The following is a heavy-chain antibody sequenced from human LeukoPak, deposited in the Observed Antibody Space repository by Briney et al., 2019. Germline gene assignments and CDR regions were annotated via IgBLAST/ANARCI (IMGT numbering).Heavy chain of an antibody. V-gene: IGHV3-53*01. CDR3: ARVTDDAFDI. Sequence: GGSLRPSCAASGFTVSSNYMSWVRQAPGKGLEWASVIYSGGSTYYADSVKGRFTISRDNSKNTLYLQMNSLRAEDTAVYYCARVTDDAFDIWGQGTMVTVSS. CDR1: GFTVSSNY. CDR2: IYSGGST. J-gene: IGHJ3*02.